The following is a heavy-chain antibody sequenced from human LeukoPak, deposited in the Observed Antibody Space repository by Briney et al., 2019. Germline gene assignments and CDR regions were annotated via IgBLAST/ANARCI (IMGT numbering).Heavy chain of an antibody. CDR3: AKVYRDIVVVPAASEYYFDY. CDR1: GFTFSSYA. Sequence: GGSLRLSCAASGFTFSSYAMSWVRQASGKGLEWVSAISGCGGSTYYADSVKGRFTISRDNSKNTLYLQMNSLRAEDTAVYYCAKVYRDIVVVPAASEYYFDYWGQGTLVTVSS. J-gene: IGHJ4*02. V-gene: IGHV3-23*01. D-gene: IGHD2-2*01. CDR2: ISGCGGST.